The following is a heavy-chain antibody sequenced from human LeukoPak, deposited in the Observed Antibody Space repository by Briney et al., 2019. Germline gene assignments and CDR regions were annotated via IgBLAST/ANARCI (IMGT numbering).Heavy chain of an antibody. V-gene: IGHV4-31*03. Sequence: SETLSLTCTVSGGSISSGGYYWSWIRQHPGRGLEWIGHIYYSGSTYYNPSLESRVTISVDTSKNQFSLKLSSVTAADTAVYYCARDGPHYYDTTRAMTAWFAPWGQGTLVTVSS. D-gene: IGHD3-22*01. CDR2: IYYSGST. CDR1: GGSISSGGYY. J-gene: IGHJ5*02. CDR3: ARDGPHYYDTTRAMTAWFAP.